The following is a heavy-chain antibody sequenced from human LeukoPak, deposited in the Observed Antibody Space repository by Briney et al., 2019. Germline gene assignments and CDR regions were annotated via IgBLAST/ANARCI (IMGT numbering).Heavy chain of an antibody. CDR1: GFTFSDYY. CDR2: ISGIGGYT. D-gene: IGHD6-6*01. CDR3: TRNDNWGGSSSHPDY. V-gene: IGHV3-11*06. Sequence: GGSLRLSCAASGFTFSDYYMNWIRQTPGKGLEWVSYISGIGGYTNYADSVKGRFTISRDNGKNSLYLQMNSLRAEDTAVYYCTRNDNWGGSSSHPDYWGQGTLVTVSS. J-gene: IGHJ4*02.